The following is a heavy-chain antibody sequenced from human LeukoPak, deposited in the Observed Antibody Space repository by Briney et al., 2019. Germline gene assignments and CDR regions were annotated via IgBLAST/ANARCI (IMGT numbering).Heavy chain of an antibody. Sequence: PGGSLRLSCAASGFTFSRYDMHWVRQATGKGLEWVSAICTGGDTYYPGSVMGRFTISRENAKNSLYLQMNSLSAGDTAVYYCARETLDSGGNYGWYFDLWGRGTLVTVSS. V-gene: IGHV3-13*04. CDR3: ARETLDSGGNYGWYFDL. J-gene: IGHJ2*01. CDR1: GFTFSRYD. CDR2: ICTGGDT. D-gene: IGHD4-23*01.